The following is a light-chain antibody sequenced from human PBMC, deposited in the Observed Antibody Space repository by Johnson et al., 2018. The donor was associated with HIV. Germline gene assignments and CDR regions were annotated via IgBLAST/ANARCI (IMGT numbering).Light chain of an antibody. CDR2: DNN. Sequence: QSVLTQPPSVSAAPGQKVTISCSGSSSNIGNNYVSWYQQVPGTAPKLLIYDNNKRPSGIPDRFSGSKSGTSATLGITGLQTGDEADYYCGTWDSSLSAPWVFGTGTKVTVL. CDR1: SSNIGNNY. CDR3: GTWDSSLSAPWV. V-gene: IGLV1-51*01. J-gene: IGLJ1*01.